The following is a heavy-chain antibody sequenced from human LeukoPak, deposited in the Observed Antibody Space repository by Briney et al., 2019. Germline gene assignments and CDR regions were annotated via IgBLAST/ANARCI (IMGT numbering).Heavy chain of an antibody. CDR1: GFTFSSDW. CDR2: INSDGSST. D-gene: IGHD2-15*01. Sequence: PGGSLRLSCAASGFTFSSDWMHWVRQAPGKGLVWVSRINSDGSSTSYADSVKGRFTISRDNAKNTLYLQMNSLRAEDTAVYYCARGGSLLRNAFDIWGQGTMVTVSS. V-gene: IGHV3-74*01. J-gene: IGHJ3*02. CDR3: ARGGSLLRNAFDI.